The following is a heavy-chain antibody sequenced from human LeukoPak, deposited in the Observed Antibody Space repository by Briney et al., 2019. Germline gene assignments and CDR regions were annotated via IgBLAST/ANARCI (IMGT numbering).Heavy chain of an antibody. D-gene: IGHD3-22*01. Sequence: SGGSLRLSCAASGFTFSSYWMHWVRQAPGKGLVWVSRVNSDGSSTGYVDSVKGRFTISRDNAKNTLYLQLNSLRAEDTALYYCARETSGSSDYWGQGTLVTASS. CDR2: VNSDGSST. CDR3: ARETSGSSDY. V-gene: IGHV3-74*01. J-gene: IGHJ4*02. CDR1: GFTFSSYW.